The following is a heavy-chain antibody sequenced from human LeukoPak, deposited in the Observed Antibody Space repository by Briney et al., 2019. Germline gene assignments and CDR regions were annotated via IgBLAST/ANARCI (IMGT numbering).Heavy chain of an antibody. D-gene: IGHD3-22*01. CDR1: GFTFSSYS. J-gene: IGHJ3*02. Sequence: GVSLRLSCAASGFTFSSYSMNWVRQAPGKGLEWVSYINNSSSTIYYPDSVKGRFTISRDNAKNSLYLQMNSLRDEDTAVYYCARGYYYDSSGYSDAFDIWGQGTVVTVS. CDR2: INNSSSTI. CDR3: ARGYYYDSSGYSDAFDI. V-gene: IGHV3-48*02.